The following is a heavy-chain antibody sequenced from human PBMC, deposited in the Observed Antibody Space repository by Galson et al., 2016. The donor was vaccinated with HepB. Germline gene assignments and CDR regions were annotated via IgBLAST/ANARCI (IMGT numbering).Heavy chain of an antibody. CDR1: GFNVSSNY. D-gene: IGHD6-13*01. CDR2: IYRSGTT. V-gene: IGHV3-66*01. J-gene: IGHJ3*02. Sequence: SLRLSCAASGFNVSSNYMSWVRQAPGKGLEWVSIIYRSGTTYYAESVKGRFTISRDNSKNTLYLQLNSLGAEDTAIYYCARDTRRQQLVRAHDAFDIWGQGTMVSVSS. CDR3: ARDTRRQQLVRAHDAFDI.